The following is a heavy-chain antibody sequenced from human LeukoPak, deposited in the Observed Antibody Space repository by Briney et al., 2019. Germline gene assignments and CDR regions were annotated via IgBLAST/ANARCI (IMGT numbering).Heavy chain of an antibody. CDR1: GGSISTYY. CDR3: AGVGQGFFDR. V-gene: IGHV4-59*01. J-gene: IGHJ2*01. CDR2: IDYNERS. Sequence: PSQTLSLTCTVSGGSISTYYWSWIRQRPAPALEWLGYIDYNERSNYNNSLESRVKISVDMTTNQSYLRLTLVTAADTATYSCAGVGQGFFDRWGRGTLVTVSS.